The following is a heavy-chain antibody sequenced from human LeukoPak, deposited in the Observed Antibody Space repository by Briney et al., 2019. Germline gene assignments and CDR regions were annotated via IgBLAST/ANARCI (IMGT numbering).Heavy chain of an antibody. CDR3: ARRGYERWLQIPRATHRTSFDY. V-gene: IGHV4-4*02. D-gene: IGHD5-24*01. CDR2: IYHSGST. Sequence: KPSGTLSLTCAVSGGSISSSNWWSWVRQPPGKGLEWIGEIYHSGSTNYNPSLRSRVTISVDKSKNQFSLKLSSVTAADTAVYYCARRGYERWLQIPRATHRTSFDYWGQGTLVTVSS. J-gene: IGHJ4*02. CDR1: GGSISSSNW.